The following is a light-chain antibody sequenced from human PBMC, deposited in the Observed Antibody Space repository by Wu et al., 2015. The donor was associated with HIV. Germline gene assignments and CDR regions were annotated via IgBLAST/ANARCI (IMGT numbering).Light chain of an antibody. CDR3: QQTYDTPRS. J-gene: IGKJ1*01. Sequence: DIQMTQSPSTPSASVGDRVTITCRASQSISSWLAWYQHKSGKVPKLLIYKASNLESGVPSRFSGSGSGTEFTLTISRLQPEDFASYYCQQTYDTPRSFGQGTKVEIK. CDR1: QSISSW. V-gene: IGKV1-5*03. CDR2: KAS.